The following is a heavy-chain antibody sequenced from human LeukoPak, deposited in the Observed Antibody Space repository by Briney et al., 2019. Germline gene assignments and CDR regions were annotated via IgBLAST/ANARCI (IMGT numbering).Heavy chain of an antibody. D-gene: IGHD3-10*01. CDR3: ARDNYGHDY. V-gene: IGHV3-30-3*01. CDR2: ISYDGGNK. Sequence: GSLRLSCAASGFIFSTYAMHWVRQAPGKGLEWGAVISYDGGNKYYADSLKGRFTISRDNSNNTLYLQMNSLRAEDTAVYYCARDNYGHDYWGQGTLVTVSS. CDR1: GFIFSTYA. J-gene: IGHJ4*02.